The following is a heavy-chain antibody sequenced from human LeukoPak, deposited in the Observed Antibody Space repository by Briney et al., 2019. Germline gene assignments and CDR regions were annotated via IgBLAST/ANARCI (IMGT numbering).Heavy chain of an antibody. J-gene: IGHJ3*02. V-gene: IGHV3-23*01. CDR1: GFTFSSYA. CDR3: AKPPRGFGGYDFVAFDI. Sequence: PGGSLRLSCAASGFTFSSYAMSWVRQAPGKGLEWVSAISGSGGSTYYADSVKGRFTISRDNSKNTLYLQMNSLRAEDTAVYYCAKPPRGFGGYDFVAFDIWGQGTMVTVSS. D-gene: IGHD5-12*01. CDR2: ISGSGGST.